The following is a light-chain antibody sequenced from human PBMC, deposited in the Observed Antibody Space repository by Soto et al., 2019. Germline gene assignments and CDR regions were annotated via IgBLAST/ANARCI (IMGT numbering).Light chain of an antibody. CDR1: SNDVGNYNS. CDR3: TSYSTTTAVL. V-gene: IGLV2-14*01. CDR2: DVN. Sequence: QSALTQPASVSGSPGQSLTISCTGTSNDVGNYNSVSWYRHHPGTAPKLIIYDVNDRPSGVSDRFSGSKSDNTAYLTISGLQAEDEADYYCTSYSTTTAVLFGGGTKVTVL. J-gene: IGLJ2*01.